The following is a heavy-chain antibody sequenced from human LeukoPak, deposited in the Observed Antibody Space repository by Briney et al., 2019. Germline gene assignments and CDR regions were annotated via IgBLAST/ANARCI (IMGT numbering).Heavy chain of an antibody. CDR2: INSDGSDV. CDR3: ARERRSSGWYDAFDM. D-gene: IGHD6-19*01. CDR1: EFTFNNFW. Sequence: PGESLRLSCAASEFTFNNFWMHWVRQAPGKGLAWVSRINSDGSDVRYADSVKGRFTISRNNAKNTLYLQMNSLRAEDTAVYYCARERRSSGWYDAFDMRGQGTMVTVSS. J-gene: IGHJ3*02. V-gene: IGHV3-74*01.